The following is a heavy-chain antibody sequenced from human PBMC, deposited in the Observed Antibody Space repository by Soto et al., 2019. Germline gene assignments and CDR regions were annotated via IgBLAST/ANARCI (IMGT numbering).Heavy chain of an antibody. CDR3: ARLGPPRVNYYDSSGYL. CDR1: GGTFSSYA. V-gene: IGHV1-69*01. J-gene: IGHJ5*02. Sequence: QVQLVQSGAEVKKPGSSVKVSCKASGGTFSSYAISWVRQAPGQGLEWMGGIIPIFGTANYAQKFQGRVTITADESTSTDYMELSSLRSEDTAVYYCARLGPPRVNYYDSSGYLWGQGTLVTVSS. D-gene: IGHD3-22*01. CDR2: IIPIFGTA.